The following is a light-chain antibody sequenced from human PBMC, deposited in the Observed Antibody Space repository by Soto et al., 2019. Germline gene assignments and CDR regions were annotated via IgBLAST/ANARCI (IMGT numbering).Light chain of an antibody. CDR2: KAS. J-gene: IGKJ5*01. V-gene: IGKV1-5*03. CDR1: QSISSW. CDR3: QQTYSTPIT. Sequence: DIQLTQSPSTLSASVVDRVTITCRASQSISSWLAWYQQKPGKAPKLLIYKASSLESGVPSRFSGSGSGTEFTLTISSLQPEDFATYYCQQTYSTPITFGQGTRLEIK.